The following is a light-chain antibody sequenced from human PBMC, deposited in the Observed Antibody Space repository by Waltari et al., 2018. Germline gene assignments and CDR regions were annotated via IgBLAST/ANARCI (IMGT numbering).Light chain of an antibody. CDR2: STN. CDR1: SGSVPTTYY. J-gene: IGLJ3*02. CDR3: VLYMGGGIL. V-gene: IGLV8-61*01. Sequence: QTVVTQEPSFSVSPGGTVTLTCGLRSGSVPTTYYPSWYQQTPGQAPRPLIYSTNTRSSGVPDRISGSILANKAALTITGAQADDESDYYCVLYMGGGILFGGGTKLTVL.